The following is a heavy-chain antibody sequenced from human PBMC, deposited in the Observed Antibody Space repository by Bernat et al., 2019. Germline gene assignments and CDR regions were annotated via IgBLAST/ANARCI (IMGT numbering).Heavy chain of an antibody. V-gene: IGHV3-11*05. Sequence: QVQLVESGGGLVKPGGSLRLSCAASGFTFSDYYMSWIRQAPGKGLEWVSYISSSSSYTNYADSVKGRFTISRDNAKNSLYLQMNSLRAEDTAVYYCSTTVVTHDWYFDLWGRGTLVTVSS. CDR2: ISSSSSYT. D-gene: IGHD4-17*01. CDR3: STTVVTHDWYFDL. J-gene: IGHJ2*01. CDR1: GFTFSDYY.